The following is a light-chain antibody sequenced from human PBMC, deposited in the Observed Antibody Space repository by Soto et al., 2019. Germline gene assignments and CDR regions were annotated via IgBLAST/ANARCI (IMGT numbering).Light chain of an antibody. CDR3: QQRSNWPVT. CDR1: QSVSRY. V-gene: IGKV3-11*02. Sequence: EIVLTQSPATLPLSPGERATLSCRARQSVSRYLAWYQQKPGQAPRFLIYDAYKRATGISARFSGSGCGRDFTLTISSLAPEDFVVYYSQQRSNWPVTFGQRTKVETK. J-gene: IGKJ1*01. CDR2: DAY.